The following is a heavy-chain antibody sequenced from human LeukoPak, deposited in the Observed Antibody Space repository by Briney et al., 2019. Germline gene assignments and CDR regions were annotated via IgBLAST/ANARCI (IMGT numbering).Heavy chain of an antibody. CDR3: AIAISAGYDNPPDY. D-gene: IGHD3-9*01. J-gene: IGHJ4*02. Sequence: GGSLRLSCAASGFTFSSYGMHWVRQAPGKGLEWVAVIWYDGSNKYYAESVKGRFTISRDNSKNTLYLQMDSLRAEDTAIYYCAIAISAGYDNPPDYWGQGTLVTVSS. V-gene: IGHV3-30*02. CDR1: GFTFSSYG. CDR2: IWYDGSNK.